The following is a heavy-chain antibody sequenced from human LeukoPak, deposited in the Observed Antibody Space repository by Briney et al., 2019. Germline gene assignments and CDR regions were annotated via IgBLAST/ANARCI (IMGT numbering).Heavy chain of an antibody. V-gene: IGHV3-23*01. CDR2: ISGSGGST. Sequence: PGGSLRLSCAATGFTFSSYAMSWVRQAPGKGLEWVSAISGSGGSTYYADSVKGRFTISRDNSKNTLYLQMNSLRAEDTAVYYCAKSEWELSYFDYWGQGTLVTVSS. J-gene: IGHJ4*02. CDR3: AKSEWELSYFDY. D-gene: IGHD1-26*01. CDR1: GFTFSSYA.